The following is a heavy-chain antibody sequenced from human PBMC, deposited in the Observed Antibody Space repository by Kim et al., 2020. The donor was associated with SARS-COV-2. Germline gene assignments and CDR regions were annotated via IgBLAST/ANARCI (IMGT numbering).Heavy chain of an antibody. J-gene: IGHJ4*02. Sequence: ASVKVSCKASGYTFTRYAMHWVRQAPGQRLEWMGWINAGNGNTKYSQKFQGRVTITRDTSASTAYMELSSLRSEDTAVYYCASGASIYCGADCYDYFDYWGQGTLVTVSS. CDR3: ASGASIYCGADCYDYFDY. V-gene: IGHV1-3*01. D-gene: IGHD2-21*02. CDR1: GYTFTRYA. CDR2: INAGNGNT.